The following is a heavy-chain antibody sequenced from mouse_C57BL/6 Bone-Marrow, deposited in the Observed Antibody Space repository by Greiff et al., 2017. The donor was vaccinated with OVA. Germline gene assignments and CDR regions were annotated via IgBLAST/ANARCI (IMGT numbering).Heavy chain of an antibody. CDR3: AREGVVYYDYDESPY. J-gene: IGHJ3*01. CDR2: IHPNSGST. V-gene: IGHV1-64*01. CDR1: GYTFTSYW. Sequence: VQLQQPGAELVKPGASVKLSCKASGYTFTSYWMHWVKQRPGQGLEWIGMIHPNSGSTNYNEKFKSKATLTVDKSSSTAYMQLSSLTSEDSAVYYCAREGVVYYDYDESPYWGQGTLVTVSA. D-gene: IGHD2-4*01.